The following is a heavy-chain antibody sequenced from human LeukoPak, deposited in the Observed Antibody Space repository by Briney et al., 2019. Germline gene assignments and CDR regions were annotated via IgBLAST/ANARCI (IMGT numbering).Heavy chain of an antibody. CDR1: GVTFSSYW. J-gene: IGHJ4*02. D-gene: IGHD6-19*01. V-gene: IGHV3-74*01. Sequence: GGSPRLSCAASGVTFSSYWMLWGRQAPGKGLVWVSRINSDGSSTSSADSVKGRLPISSANAKNTLYLQMKSLRADDPAVFYCAREGLYSSDWDYWGQGTLVSVS. CDR3: AREGLYSSDWDY. CDR2: INSDGSST.